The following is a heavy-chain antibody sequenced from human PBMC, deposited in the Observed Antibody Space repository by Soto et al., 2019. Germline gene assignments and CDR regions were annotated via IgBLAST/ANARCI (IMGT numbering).Heavy chain of an antibody. CDR1: GFTFGNAW. J-gene: IGHJ3*02. Sequence: PGGPLRLSCAASGFTFGNAWMNWVRQAPGKGLEWVGRIKSKTDGGTTDYAAPVKGRFTISRDDSKNTLYLQMNSLKTEDTAVYYCTTGTYNWNVGPRAFDILGQGTMVTVSS. CDR3: TTGTYNWNVGPRAFDI. V-gene: IGHV3-15*07. CDR2: IKSKTDGGTT. D-gene: IGHD1-20*01.